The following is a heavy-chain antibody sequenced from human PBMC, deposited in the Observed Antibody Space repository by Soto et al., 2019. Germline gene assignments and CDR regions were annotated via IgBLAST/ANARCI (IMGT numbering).Heavy chain of an antibody. D-gene: IGHD2-8*02. V-gene: IGHV1-69*02. J-gene: IGHJ6*02. CDR1: GGTFSRYT. Sequence: QVQLVQSGAEVKKPGSSVKVSCKASGGTFSRYTFTWVRQAPGQGLEWMGRIIPILDIPNYAQNFQGRVTITADKSTRTAYIELRSLRSDDTAVYYCASHFTGVLVLGTSPPGGDNYGWDVWGQGTTVTVSS. CDR3: ASHFTGVLVLGTSPPGGDNYGWDV. CDR2: IIPILDIP.